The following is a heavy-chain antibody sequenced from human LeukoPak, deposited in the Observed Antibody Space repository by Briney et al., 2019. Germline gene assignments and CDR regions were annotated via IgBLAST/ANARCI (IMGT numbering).Heavy chain of an antibody. CDR1: GFTFSSYA. J-gene: IGHJ4*02. D-gene: IGHD1-26*01. V-gene: IGHV3-23*01. CDR2: ISDSGGNT. CDR3: TRVGPSTVVDY. Sequence: GGSLRLSCAASGFTFSSYAMSWFRQAPGKGLEWVSGISDSGGNTYYADSVKGRFTISRDDSKNTAYLQMSSLKIEDTAVYYCTRVGPSTVVDYWGQGTQVTVSS.